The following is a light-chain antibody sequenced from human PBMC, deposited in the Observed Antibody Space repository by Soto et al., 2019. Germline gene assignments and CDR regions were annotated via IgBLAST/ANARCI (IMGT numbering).Light chain of an antibody. V-gene: IGKV3-11*01. CDR3: QQRSNWPPFT. CDR1: QSVFSY. Sequence: EIVLTQSPATLSLSPGERATLSCRASQSVFSYLAWYQQKPGQAPRLLIYDVSNRATGIPARFIGSGSGTDFTLTISSLEPEDFAVDYCQQRSNWPPFTFGPGTKVDLK. J-gene: IGKJ3*01. CDR2: DVS.